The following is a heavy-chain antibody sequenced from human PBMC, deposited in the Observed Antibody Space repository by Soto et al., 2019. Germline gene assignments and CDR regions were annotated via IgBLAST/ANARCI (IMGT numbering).Heavy chain of an antibody. Sequence: PGKDLEWIGYIYHSGSTYYNPSLKSRVTISLDRSKNQFSLKLSSVNAADTAVYFFFFQAEDGIRDVRSVSAFLLNRSSDL. V-gene: IGHV4-30-2*01. CDR3: FFQAEDGIRDVRSVSAFLLNRSSDL. D-gene: IGHD3-10*02. J-gene: IGHJ2*01. CDR2: IYHSGST.